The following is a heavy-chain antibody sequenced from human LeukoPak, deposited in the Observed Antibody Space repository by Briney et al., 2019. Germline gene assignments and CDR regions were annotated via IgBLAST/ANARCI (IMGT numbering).Heavy chain of an antibody. Sequence: GGSLRLSCAASGFTFSSYGMHWVRQAPGKGLEWVAIISYDGSNKYYADSVKGRFTISRDNSKNTLYLQMNSLRAEDTAVYYCARSALEYSSGWSFDYWGQGTLVTVSS. D-gene: IGHD6-19*01. J-gene: IGHJ4*02. CDR3: ARSALEYSSGWSFDY. CDR1: GFTFSSYG. V-gene: IGHV3-30*03. CDR2: ISYDGSNK.